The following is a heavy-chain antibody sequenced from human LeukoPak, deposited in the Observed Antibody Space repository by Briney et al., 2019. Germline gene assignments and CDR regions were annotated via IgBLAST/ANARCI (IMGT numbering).Heavy chain of an antibody. CDR3: AKELYCTNGVCCPFDY. CDR1: GFTFSSYA. D-gene: IGHD2-8*01. V-gene: IGHV3-23*01. J-gene: IGHJ4*02. CDR2: ISGSGGST. Sequence: GGSLRLSCAASGFTFSSYAMNWVRQAPGKGLEWVSAISGSGGSTYYADSVKGRFTISRDNSKNTLYLQMNSLRAEDTAVYYCAKELYCTNGVCCPFDYWGQGTLVTVSS.